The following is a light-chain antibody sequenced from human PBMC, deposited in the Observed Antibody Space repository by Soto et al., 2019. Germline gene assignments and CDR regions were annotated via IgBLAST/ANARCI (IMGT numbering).Light chain of an antibody. CDR2: RDG. J-gene: IGLJ2*01. Sequence: SYELTQPLSVSVALGQTARITCGGNKIGSKIVHWYQQKPGQAPVLVIYRDGNRPSGIPERFSGSNSGNTATLTISRAQAGDEADYYCQVWTGSTVVVFGGGTKLTVL. CDR3: QVWTGSTVVV. CDR1: KIGSKI. V-gene: IGLV3-9*01.